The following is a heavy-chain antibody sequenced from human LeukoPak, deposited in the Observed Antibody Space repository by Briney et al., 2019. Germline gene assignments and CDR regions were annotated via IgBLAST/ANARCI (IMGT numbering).Heavy chain of an antibody. V-gene: IGHV1-69*02. D-gene: IGHD5-12*01. CDR2: IIPILGIA. CDR1: GGTFSSYT. CDR3: ARPPGIVPTIEIFAY. J-gene: IGHJ4*02. Sequence: VASVKVSCKASGGTFSSYTISWVRQAPGQGLEWMGRIIPILGIANYAQKFQGRVTVTADKSTSTAYMELSSLRSEDTAVYYCARPPGIVPTIEIFAYWGQEPLFTVSS.